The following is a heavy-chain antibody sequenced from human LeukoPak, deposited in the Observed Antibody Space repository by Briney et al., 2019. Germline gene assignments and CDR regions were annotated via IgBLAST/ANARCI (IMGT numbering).Heavy chain of an antibody. CDR2: ISAWNGNT. D-gene: IGHD3-22*01. CDR1: GYTFTIYG. V-gene: IGHV1-18*01. Sequence: GASVKVSCKASGYTFTIYGISWVRQAPGQGLEWMGWISAWNGNTNYAQKLQGRLTMTTDSSTSTAYMELRSLRSDDTAVYYCARDSDYDSSGALFDYWGQGTLVTVSS. J-gene: IGHJ4*02. CDR3: ARDSDYDSSGALFDY.